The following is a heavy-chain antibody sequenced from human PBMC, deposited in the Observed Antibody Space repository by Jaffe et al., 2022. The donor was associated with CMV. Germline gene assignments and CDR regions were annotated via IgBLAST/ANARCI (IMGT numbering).Heavy chain of an antibody. Sequence: QVQLQQSGPGLVKPSQTLSLTCAISGDSVSSNSAAWNWIRQSPSRGLEWLGRTYYRSKWYNDYAVSVKSRITINPDTSKNQFSLQLNSVTPEDTAVYYCAREGIAVAVTTQTDWFDPWGQGTLVTVSS. CDR2: TYYRSKWYN. J-gene: IGHJ5*02. CDR3: AREGIAVAVTTQTDWFDP. D-gene: IGHD6-19*01. CDR1: GDSVSSNSAA. V-gene: IGHV6-1*01.